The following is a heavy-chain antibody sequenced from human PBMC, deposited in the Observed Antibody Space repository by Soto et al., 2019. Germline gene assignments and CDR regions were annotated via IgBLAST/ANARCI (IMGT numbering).Heavy chain of an antibody. CDR2: IYYSGTT. V-gene: IGHV4-59*12. D-gene: IGHD3-16*01. J-gene: IGHJ4*02. CDR3: AREGGESSDGLYYFDS. Sequence: PSETLSLTCTVSGASITNYYWGWIRQPPGKGPEWIGYIYYSGTTDYNPSLKSRLAISIDTSKNQFSLKLSSVTAADTAVYFCAREGGESSDGLYYFDSWGQGSLVTVSS. CDR1: GASITNYY.